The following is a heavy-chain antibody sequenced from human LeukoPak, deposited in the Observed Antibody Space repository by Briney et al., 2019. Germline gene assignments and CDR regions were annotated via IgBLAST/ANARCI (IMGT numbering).Heavy chain of an antibody. V-gene: IGHV4-59*11. Sequence: PSETLSLTCTVSGGSISSHYWSWIRQPPGKGLEWIGYIYYSGSTNYNPSLKSRVTISVDTSKNQFSLKLSSVTAADTAVYYCARVFWRYYYMDVWGKGTTVTASS. CDR3: ARVFWRYYYMDV. D-gene: IGHD3-9*01. J-gene: IGHJ6*03. CDR2: IYYSGST. CDR1: GGSISSHY.